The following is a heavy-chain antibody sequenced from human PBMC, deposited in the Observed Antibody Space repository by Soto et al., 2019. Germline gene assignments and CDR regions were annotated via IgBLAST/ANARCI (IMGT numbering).Heavy chain of an antibody. V-gene: IGHV4-61*01. J-gene: IGHJ5*02. CDR2: IYHSGST. Sequence: PSETLSLTCRVSGDSVRDGIYYWAWLRQPPGKGLEWIGHIYHSGSTIYNPSLKSRVTISIDTSKSQFSLNLNSMTAADTAVYYCAGYNWNYYFDPWGQGTLVTVPQ. D-gene: IGHD1-7*01. CDR3: AGYNWNYYFDP. CDR1: GDSVRDGIYY.